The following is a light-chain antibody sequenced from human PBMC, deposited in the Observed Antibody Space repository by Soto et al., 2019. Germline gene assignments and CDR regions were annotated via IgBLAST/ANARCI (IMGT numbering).Light chain of an antibody. CDR2: RAS. Sequence: EVVMTQSPATLSVSPGEGATLSCRASEAIGTLLAWYQQRPGQAPRLLIYRASTRVSGLPARFSGSGSGTDFTLTIRSLQSEDFAVYYCQQYNNWPITFGGGTNVEI. V-gene: IGKV3-15*01. CDR1: EAIGTL. CDR3: QQYNNWPIT. J-gene: IGKJ4*01.